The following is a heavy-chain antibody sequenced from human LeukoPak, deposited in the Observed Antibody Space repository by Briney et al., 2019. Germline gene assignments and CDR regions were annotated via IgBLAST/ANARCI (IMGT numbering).Heavy chain of an antibody. CDR1: GGSISSSSYY. J-gene: IGHJ4*02. CDR3: ARRGTYYYDSSGYFDY. D-gene: IGHD3-22*01. CDR2: IYYSGST. V-gene: IGHV4-39*01. Sequence: PSETLSLTCTVSGGSISSSSYYWGWIRQPPGKGLEWIGRIYYSGSTYYNPSLKSRLTISVDTSKNQFSLKLSSVTAADTAVYYCARRGTYYYDSSGYFDYWGQGTLVTVSS.